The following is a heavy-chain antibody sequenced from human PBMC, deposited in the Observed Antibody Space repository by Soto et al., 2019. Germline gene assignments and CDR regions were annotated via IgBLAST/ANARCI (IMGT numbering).Heavy chain of an antibody. CDR2: ISSNSRTI. D-gene: IGHD2-2*01. Sequence: PGGSLRLSCAGSGFTFNTFGINWVRQAAGKGLEWVSYISSNSRTIYYADSVQGRFTISRDNAQNSLYLQMNSLRSEDTAVYYCARVRSSTTSVYYYYIDLWGKGTTVTVSS. CDR3: ARVRSSTTSVYYYYIDL. CDR1: GFTFNTFG. V-gene: IGHV3-48*01. J-gene: IGHJ6*03.